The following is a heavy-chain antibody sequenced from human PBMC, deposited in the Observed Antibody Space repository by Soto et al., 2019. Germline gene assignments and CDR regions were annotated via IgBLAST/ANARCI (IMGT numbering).Heavy chain of an antibody. V-gene: IGHV3-11*01. Sequence: VQLVESGGDLVQPGGSLRLSCAASGFRFSDHYMTWIRQAPGKGLEWVSKISGGGTTMYYADSVKGRFTVSRDNAKNSLYLHMNSLRPEDTAVYYCAGDPFYYGSAFWGQGTLVTVSS. CDR2: ISGGGTTM. J-gene: IGHJ4*02. D-gene: IGHD3-10*01. CDR1: GFRFSDHY. CDR3: AGDPFYYGSAF.